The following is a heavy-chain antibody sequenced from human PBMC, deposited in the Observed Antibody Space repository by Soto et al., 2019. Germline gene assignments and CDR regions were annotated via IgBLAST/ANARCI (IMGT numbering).Heavy chain of an antibody. CDR3: ARDHSSGYYCLVGSDAFDI. V-gene: IGHV1-69*13. D-gene: IGHD3-22*01. J-gene: IGHJ3*02. CDR2: IIPIFGTP. Sequence: EASVKVSCKASGVTFTRQDMRWVRQAPGQGLEWMGGIIPIFGTPQYAQKFQGRVTITADESTSTAYMELSSLRSEDTAVYYCARDHSSGYYCLVGSDAFDIWGQGTMVTVSS. CDR1: GVTFTRQD.